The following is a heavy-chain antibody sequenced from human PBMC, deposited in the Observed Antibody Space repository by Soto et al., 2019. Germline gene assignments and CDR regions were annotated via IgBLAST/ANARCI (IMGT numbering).Heavy chain of an antibody. CDR2: IYYSGST. CDR3: ARRGSGDTRESWYFDL. CDR1: GGSISSYY. V-gene: IGHV4-59*01. Sequence: QVQLQESGPGLVKPSETLSLTCTVSGGSISSYYWSWIRQPPGKGLEWIGYIYYSGSTNYNPSLKNRVTIAEDTSKNQYSLKLGSVTAANTAVYYCARRGSGDTRESWYFDLWVRGTLVTVSS. D-gene: IGHD5-18*01. J-gene: IGHJ2*01.